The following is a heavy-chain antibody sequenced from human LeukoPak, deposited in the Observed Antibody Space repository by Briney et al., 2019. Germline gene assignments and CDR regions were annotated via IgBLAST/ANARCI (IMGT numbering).Heavy chain of an antibody. CDR3: ARDFYDSSGYYLDY. V-gene: IGHV3-30-3*01. J-gene: IGHJ4*02. CDR2: ISYDGSNK. CDR1: GFTFSSYA. D-gene: IGHD3-22*01. Sequence: GGSLRLPCAASGFTFSSYAMHWVRQAPGKGLEWVAVISYDGSNKYYADSVKGRFTISRDNSKSTLYLQMNSLRAEDTAVYYCARDFYDSSGYYLDYWGQGTLVTVSS.